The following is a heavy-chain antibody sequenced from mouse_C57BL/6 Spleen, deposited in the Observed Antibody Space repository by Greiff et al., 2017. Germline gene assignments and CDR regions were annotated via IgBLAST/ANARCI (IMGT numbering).Heavy chain of an antibody. D-gene: IGHD3-2*02. CDR1: GFTFSSYG. Sequence: EVMLVESGGDLVKPGGSLKLSCAASGFTFSSYGMSWVRQTPDKRLEWVATISSGGSYTYYPDSVKGRFTISRDNAKNTLYLQMSSLKSEDTAMYYCARQHSSGFFAYWGQGTLVTVSA. J-gene: IGHJ3*01. V-gene: IGHV5-6*01. CDR2: ISSGGSYT. CDR3: ARQHSSGFFAY.